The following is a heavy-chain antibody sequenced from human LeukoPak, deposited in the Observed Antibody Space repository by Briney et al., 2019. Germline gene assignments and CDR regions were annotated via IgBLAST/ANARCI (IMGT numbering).Heavy chain of an antibody. J-gene: IGHJ4*02. Sequence: PGGSLRLSCAASGFTFSSYEMNWVRQAPGKGLEWVAFIRYDGSNKYYADSVKGRFTISRDNSRNTLYLQMNSLRADDTAVYYCAKDISDYGDHYVHDYWGQGTLVIVSS. CDR2: IRYDGSNK. CDR3: AKDISDYGDHYVHDY. D-gene: IGHD4-17*01. CDR1: GFTFSSYE. V-gene: IGHV3-30*02.